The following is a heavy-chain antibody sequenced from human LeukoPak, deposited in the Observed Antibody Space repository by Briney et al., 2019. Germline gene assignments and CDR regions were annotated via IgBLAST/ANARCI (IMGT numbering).Heavy chain of an antibody. V-gene: IGHV6-1*01. CDR1: GNSVSSNSAA. J-gene: IGHJ3*02. D-gene: IGHD2-8*02. Sequence: QTLSLTCALSGNSVSSNSAAWNWIRQSPSRGLEWLGRTYYRSKWYNDYAVSVKSRITINPDTSKNPSSLQLNSVTPADTAVYYCARSIYWASELDAFDIWGQGTMVTVSS. CDR2: TYYRSKWYN. CDR3: ARSIYWASELDAFDI.